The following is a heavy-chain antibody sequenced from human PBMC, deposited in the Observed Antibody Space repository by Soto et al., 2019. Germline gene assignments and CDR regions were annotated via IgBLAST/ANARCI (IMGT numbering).Heavy chain of an antibody. CDR2: IYYSGST. Sequence: QLQLQESGPGLVKPSETLSLTCTVSDGSISSSSYYWGWIRQPPGKGLEWIGSIYYSGSTYYNPSLKSRVTISVDTSKNQFSLKLSSVTAADTAVYYCARSMTTVVTLDYWGQGTLVTVSS. V-gene: IGHV4-39*01. D-gene: IGHD4-17*01. J-gene: IGHJ4*02. CDR1: DGSISSSSYY. CDR3: ARSMTTVVTLDY.